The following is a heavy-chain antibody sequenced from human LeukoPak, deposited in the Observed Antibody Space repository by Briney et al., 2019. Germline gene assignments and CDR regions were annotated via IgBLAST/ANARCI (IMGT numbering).Heavy chain of an antibody. CDR3: ARGVTLDY. D-gene: IGHD2-21*02. J-gene: IGHJ4*02. Sequence: GGSLRLSCAASGFTFSTYEMNWVRQAPGKGLEWVSYISSGNNIMFYADSVKGRFIISRDNAKNSLYLQMNSLRAEDTAVYYCARGVTLDYWGQGTLVTVSS. CDR1: GFTFSTYE. V-gene: IGHV3-48*03. CDR2: ISSGNNIM.